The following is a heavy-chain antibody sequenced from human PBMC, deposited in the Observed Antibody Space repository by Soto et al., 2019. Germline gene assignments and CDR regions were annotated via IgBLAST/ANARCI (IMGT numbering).Heavy chain of an antibody. CDR1: GFTFTTYA. D-gene: IGHD3-16*02. CDR2: ISNNVGAT. Sequence: EVQLLESGGGLVQPGGSLRLSCAASGFTFTTYAMNWVRQAPGKRLEWVSLISNNVGATFYADSVKGRFTISRDTSKNTLCLQMNSLRAEDTAMYYCARRSYGAFDIWGQGTMVTVSS. V-gene: IGHV3-23*01. J-gene: IGHJ3*02. CDR3: ARRSYGAFDI.